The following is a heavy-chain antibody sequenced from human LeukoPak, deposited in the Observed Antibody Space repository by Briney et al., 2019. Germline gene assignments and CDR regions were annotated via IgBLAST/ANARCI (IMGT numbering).Heavy chain of an antibody. V-gene: IGHV3-23*01. CDR3: AKEVGSSWSGDFDY. D-gene: IGHD6-13*01. Sequence: GGSLRLSCAASGFTFSSYAMSWVRQAPGKGLEWVSAISGSGGSAYFADSVKGRFTISRDNSKNTLYLQMNSLRAEDTAVYYCAKEVGSSWSGDFDYWGQGTLVTVSS. CDR1: GFTFSSYA. J-gene: IGHJ4*02. CDR2: ISGSGGSA.